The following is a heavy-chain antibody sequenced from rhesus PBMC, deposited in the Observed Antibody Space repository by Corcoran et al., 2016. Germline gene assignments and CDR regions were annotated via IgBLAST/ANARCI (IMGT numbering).Heavy chain of an antibody. CDR1: GFSLSTSGMG. Sequence: QVTLKESGPALVKPTQTLTLTCTFSGFSLSTSGMGVGWIRQPSRKTLEWLAHIYWNDDKYYNTSLKSKLTIPKDTSKNQVVLKMTNMDPVDTATYYCARGSEYFDYWGQGVLVTVSS. J-gene: IGHJ4*01. V-gene: IGHV2-1*01. CDR2: IYWNDDK. CDR3: ARGSEYFDY.